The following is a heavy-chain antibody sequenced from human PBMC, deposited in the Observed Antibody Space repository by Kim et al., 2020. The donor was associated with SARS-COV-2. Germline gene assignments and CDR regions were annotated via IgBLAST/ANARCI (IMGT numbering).Heavy chain of an antibody. V-gene: IGHV4-39*01. CDR3: ARNGDQDIAAAGTEEDWFDP. J-gene: IGHJ5*02. CDR1: GGSISSSSYY. CDR2: IYYSGST. D-gene: IGHD6-13*01. Sequence: SETLSLTCTVSGGSISSSSYYWGWIRQPPGKGLEWIGSIYYSGSTYYNPSLKSRVTISVDTSKNQFSLKLSSVTAADTAVYYCARNGDQDIAAAGTEEDWFDPWGQGTLVTVSS.